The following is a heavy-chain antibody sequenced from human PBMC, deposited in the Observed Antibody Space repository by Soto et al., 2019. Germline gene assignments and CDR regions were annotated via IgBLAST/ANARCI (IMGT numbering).Heavy chain of an antibody. CDR2: ISNSGIT. V-gene: IGHV3-11*05. CDR3: ARENYYKMDV. Sequence: QVQLVESGGGLVKPGGSLRLSCADSGFIFSDYYMTWIRQSPGKGLEWISYISNSGITNYADSVKGRFTISRDNAKNSLYLQMDSLRAEDAAVYYCARENYYKMDVWGQGTTVTVSS. J-gene: IGHJ6*02. CDR1: GFIFSDYY.